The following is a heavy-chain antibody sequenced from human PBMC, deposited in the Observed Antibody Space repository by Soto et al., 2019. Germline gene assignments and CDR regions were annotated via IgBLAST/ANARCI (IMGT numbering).Heavy chain of an antibody. Sequence: GASVKVSCKASGYTFTSYGISWVRQAPGQRLEWMGWISTYNGNTNYAQKLQGRVTMTTDTPTSTAYMELRSLRSDDTAVYYCARVGLGARPNYSYGMDVWGQGTTVTVSS. CDR1: GYTFTSYG. J-gene: IGHJ6*02. CDR3: ARVGLGARPNYSYGMDV. CDR2: ISTYNGNT. V-gene: IGHV1-18*01. D-gene: IGHD6-6*01.